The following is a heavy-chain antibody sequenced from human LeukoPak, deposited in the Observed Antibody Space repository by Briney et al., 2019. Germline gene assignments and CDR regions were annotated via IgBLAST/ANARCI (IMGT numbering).Heavy chain of an antibody. CDR2: ISGSGGST. CDR1: GFTFSSYG. Sequence: GGSLRLSCAASGFTFSSYGMSGVRQAPGKGLEGVSAISGSGGSTYYSDSVKGRFTISRDNSKNTLYLQMNSLRAEDTAVYYCAKDDNAYYYASGMSYWGQGTLVTVSS. D-gene: IGHD3-10*01. CDR3: AKDDNAYYYASGMSY. J-gene: IGHJ4*02. V-gene: IGHV3-23*01.